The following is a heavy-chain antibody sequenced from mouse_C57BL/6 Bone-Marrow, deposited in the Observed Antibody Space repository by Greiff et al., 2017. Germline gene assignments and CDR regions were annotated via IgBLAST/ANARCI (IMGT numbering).Heavy chain of an antibody. CDR3: ARNPSYYVSSSYYSDY. CDR1: GYTFTSYW. Sequence: QVQLQQPGAELVKPGASVKMSCKASGYTFTSYWITWVKQRPGQGLEWIGDIYPGSGSTNYNEKFKSKATLTVDTSSSTAYMQLSSLTSEDSAVYYCARNPSYYVSSSYYSDYWGQGTTLTVSS. V-gene: IGHV1-55*01. J-gene: IGHJ2*01. CDR2: IYPGSGST. D-gene: IGHD1-1*01.